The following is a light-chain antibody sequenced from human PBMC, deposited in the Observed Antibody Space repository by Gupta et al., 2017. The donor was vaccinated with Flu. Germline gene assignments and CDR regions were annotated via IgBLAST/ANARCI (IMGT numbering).Light chain of an antibody. J-gene: IGLJ1*01. Sequence: GGNNIGSKSVHWYQQKPGQAPVLVVYDDNTRPSEIPERFSGSNSGNTATLTISRVEAGDEADYYCQVWDTTSEQYVFGTGTRVT. CDR1: NIGSKS. V-gene: IGLV3-21*02. CDR3: QVWDTTSEQYV. CDR2: DDN.